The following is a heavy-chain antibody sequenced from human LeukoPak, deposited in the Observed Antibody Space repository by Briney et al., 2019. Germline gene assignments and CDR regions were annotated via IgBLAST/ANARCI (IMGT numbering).Heavy chain of an antibody. Sequence: SETLSLTCTVSGYSISSGDYWGWIRQPPGKGLEWIGSIYHSGSTYYNPSLKSRVTMSVDTSKNQFSLKLSSVTAADTAVYYCARDSGTTGEVKFDPWGQGTLVTVSS. V-gene: IGHV4-38-2*02. CDR1: GYSISSGDY. CDR2: IYHSGST. D-gene: IGHD3-10*01. CDR3: ARDSGTTGEVKFDP. J-gene: IGHJ5*02.